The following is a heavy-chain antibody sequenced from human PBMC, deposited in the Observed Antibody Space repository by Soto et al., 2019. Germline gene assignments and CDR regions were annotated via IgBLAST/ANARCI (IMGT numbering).Heavy chain of an antibody. CDR1: GGSISSGGYY. D-gene: IGHD6-13*01. V-gene: IGHV4-31*03. J-gene: IGHJ4*02. CDR3: ARGGIAAAAPHDY. CDR2: MYCSGST. Sequence: QVQLQESGPGLVKPSQTLSLTCTVSGGSISSGGYYSSWIRQQPGKGLEWIGYMYCSGSTYYNPSLKSRVTLSVDTSKNQFSLKLSSVTAADSAVYYCARGGIAAAAPHDYWGQGTLVTVSS.